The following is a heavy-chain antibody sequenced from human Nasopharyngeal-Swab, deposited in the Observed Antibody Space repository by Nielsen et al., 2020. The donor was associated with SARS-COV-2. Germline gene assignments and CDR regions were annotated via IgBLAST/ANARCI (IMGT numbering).Heavy chain of an antibody. CDR3: AKVRGITIFGVVIIPDAFDI. V-gene: IGHV3-23*01. CDR1: GFTFSGYA. J-gene: IGHJ3*02. D-gene: IGHD3-3*01. CDR2: ISGSGGST. Sequence: GGSLRLSCAASGFTFSGYAMSWVRQAPGKGLEWVSAISGSGGSTYYADSVKGRFTISRDNSKNTLYLQMNSLRAEDTAVYYCAKVRGITIFGVVIIPDAFDIWGQGTMVTVSS.